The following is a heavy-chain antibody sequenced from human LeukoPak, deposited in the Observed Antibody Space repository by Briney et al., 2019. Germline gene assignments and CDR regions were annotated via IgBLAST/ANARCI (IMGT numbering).Heavy chain of an antibody. CDR2: ISYDGINK. CDR3: ARAPARRHYYYYGMDV. CDR1: GFTFSNFA. V-gene: IGHV3-30-3*01. J-gene: IGHJ6*02. Sequence: GGSLRLSCVASGFTFSNFAIHWVRQAPGKGLEGVAIISYDGINKYYADSVKGRFTISGDNSKNTLYLQMNSLRAEDTAVYYCARAPARRHYYYYGMDVWGQGTTVTVSS.